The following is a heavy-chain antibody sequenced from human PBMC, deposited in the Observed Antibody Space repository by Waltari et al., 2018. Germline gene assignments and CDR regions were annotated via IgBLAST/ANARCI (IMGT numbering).Heavy chain of an antibody. Sequence: QVQLQESGPGLVKPSETLSLTCTVSGGSINRYSWSWIRQPAGKGLEWIGRIYTSGSTNYNPSLKSRVTMSVATSKNQFSLKLSSVTAAYTAVYYCARDPAQWELVIWGQGTMVTVSS. D-gene: IGHD1-26*01. CDR1: GGSINRYS. V-gene: IGHV4-4*07. J-gene: IGHJ3*02. CDR2: IYTSGST. CDR3: ARDPAQWELVI.